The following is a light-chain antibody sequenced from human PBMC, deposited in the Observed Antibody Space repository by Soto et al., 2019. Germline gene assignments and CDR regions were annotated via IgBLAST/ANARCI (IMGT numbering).Light chain of an antibody. CDR2: GAS. Sequence: ESALTQSPGTLCLSAGERATLSCRASQSVSSNSLAWYQQKPGQAPRLVIYGASTRATGIPDRFSGIGSGTDFTLPISRLEPEDSAVYYCQQYGSSPTWTFGQGTKVDIK. CDR1: QSVSSNS. J-gene: IGKJ1*01. V-gene: IGKV3-20*01. CDR3: QQYGSSPTWT.